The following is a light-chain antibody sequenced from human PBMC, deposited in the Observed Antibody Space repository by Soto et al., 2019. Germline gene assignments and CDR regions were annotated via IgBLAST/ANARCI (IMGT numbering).Light chain of an antibody. Sequence: QSALTQPASVSGSPGQSITISCTGTSSDIGAYNYVSWYQQHPGQAPKLMISDVSDRPSGVSNRFAASKSGNTASLTISGLQAEAESDYYCSSYTTSNTLVFGTGTKLTVL. CDR1: SSDIGAYNY. V-gene: IGLV2-14*01. J-gene: IGLJ1*01. CDR2: DVS. CDR3: SSYTTSNTLV.